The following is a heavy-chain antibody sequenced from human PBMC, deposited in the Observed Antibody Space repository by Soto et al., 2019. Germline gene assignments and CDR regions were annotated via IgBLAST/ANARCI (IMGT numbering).Heavy chain of an antibody. CDR1: GGSSSRGGYY. D-gene: IGHD2-8*01. CDR3: ASVLMVYGFGY. CDR2: IYYSGST. Sequence: SDTLPLTCTFSGGSSSRGGYYWSWIRQHPGKGLEWIGYIYYSGSTYYNPSLKSRVTISVDTSKNQFSLKLSSVTAADTAVYYCASVLMVYGFGYWGQGTLVTVSS. J-gene: IGHJ4*02. V-gene: IGHV4-31*03.